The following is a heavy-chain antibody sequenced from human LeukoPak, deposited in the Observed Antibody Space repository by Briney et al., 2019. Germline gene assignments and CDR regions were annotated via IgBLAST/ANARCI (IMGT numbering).Heavy chain of an antibody. V-gene: IGHV4-34*01. CDR1: GGSFSGYY. D-gene: IGHD3-22*01. J-gene: IGHJ4*02. Sequence: SETLSLTCAVYGGSFSGYYWNWIRQPPGKGLEWIGEINHSGSTNCNPSLKSRVTISVDTSKNQFSLKLSSVTAADTAIYYCARNGDDSSDYYYFDYWGQGTLVTVSS. CDR2: INHSGST. CDR3: ARNGDDSSDYYYFDY.